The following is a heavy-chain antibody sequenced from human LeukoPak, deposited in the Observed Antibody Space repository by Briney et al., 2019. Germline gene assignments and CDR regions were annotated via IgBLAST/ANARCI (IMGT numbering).Heavy chain of an antibody. CDR3: ARVVAMIAVAHRNHPPAFDI. CDR1: GGSFSGYY. D-gene: IGHD3-22*01. J-gene: IGHJ3*02. CDR2: INHSGST. Sequence: SETLSLTCAVYGGSFSGYYWSWIRQPPGKGLEWIGEINHSGSTNYNPSLKSRVTISVDTSKNQFSLKLSSVTAADTAVYYCARVVAMIAVAHRNHPPAFDIWGQGTMVTVSS. V-gene: IGHV4-34*01.